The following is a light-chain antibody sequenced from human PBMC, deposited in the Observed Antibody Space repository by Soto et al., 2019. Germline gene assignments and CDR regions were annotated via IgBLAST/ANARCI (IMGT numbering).Light chain of an antibody. V-gene: IGLV2-8*01. CDR3: SSHGGNSPCV. J-gene: IGLJ1*01. CDR1: TGDIGNYNF. CDR2: EVN. Sequence: QSVLTQPPSASGSPGQSVAISCTGTTGDIGNYNFVSWYQQHPGKAPKLLIFEVNKRPSGVPDRFSGSKSGNTASLTVSGLQAEDEADYYCSSHGGNSPCVFGTGTKLTVL.